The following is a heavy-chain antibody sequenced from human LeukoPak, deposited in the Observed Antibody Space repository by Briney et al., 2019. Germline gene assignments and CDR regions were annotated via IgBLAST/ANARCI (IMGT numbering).Heavy chain of an antibody. CDR3: ARVEMATITLDN. D-gene: IGHD5-24*01. CDR1: GGSISSYY. Sequence: PSETLSLTCTVSGGSISSYYWSWIRQPPGKGLEWIGYVYNSGSTNYNPSLKSRVTISVDTSKNQFSLKLTSVTAADTAVYYCARVEMATITLDNWGQGTLVTVSS. J-gene: IGHJ4*02. CDR2: VYNSGST. V-gene: IGHV4-59*08.